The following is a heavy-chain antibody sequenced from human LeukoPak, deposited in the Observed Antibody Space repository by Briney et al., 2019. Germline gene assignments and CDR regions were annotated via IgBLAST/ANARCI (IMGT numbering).Heavy chain of an antibody. CDR2: IYPGDSDT. CDR3: ARSKAYYYYYMDV. CDR1: GYSFTSYW. J-gene: IGHJ6*03. Sequence: GESLKISFKGSGYSFTSYWIGWVRQMPGKGLEWMGIIYPGDSDTRYSPSFQGQVTISADKSISTAYLQWSSLKASDTAMYYCARSKAYYYYYMDVWGKRTTVTVSS. V-gene: IGHV5-51*01.